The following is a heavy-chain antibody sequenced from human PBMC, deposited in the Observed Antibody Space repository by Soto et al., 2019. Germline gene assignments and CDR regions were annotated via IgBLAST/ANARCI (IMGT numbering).Heavy chain of an antibody. V-gene: IGHV5-51*01. J-gene: IGHJ6*02. CDR2: IYPGDSDT. D-gene: IGHD1-26*01. CDR1: GYSFTSYW. Sequence: GESLKISCKASGYSFTSYWIGWVRQMPGKGLEWMGIIYPGDSDTRYSPSFQGQVTISADKSISTAYLQWSSLEASDTAMYYCAAYSGSFYYGMDVWGQGTTVTVSS. CDR3: AAYSGSFYYGMDV.